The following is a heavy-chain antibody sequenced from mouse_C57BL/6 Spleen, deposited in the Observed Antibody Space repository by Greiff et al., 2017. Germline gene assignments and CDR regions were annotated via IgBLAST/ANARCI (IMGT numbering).Heavy chain of an antibody. Sequence: QVQLQQPGAELVKPGASVKLSCKASGYTFTSYWMHWVKQRPGQGLEWIGMIHPNSGSTNYNEKFKSKATLTVDKSSSTAYMQRSSLTSEDSAVYYCARGHYERGLDYWCQGTTLTVSS. CDR3: ARGHYERGLDY. CDR2: IHPNSGST. V-gene: IGHV1-64*01. CDR1: GYTFTSYW. D-gene: IGHD1-1*01. J-gene: IGHJ2*01.